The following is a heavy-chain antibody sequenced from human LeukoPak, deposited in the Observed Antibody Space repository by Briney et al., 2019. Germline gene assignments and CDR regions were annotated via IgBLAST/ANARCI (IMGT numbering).Heavy chain of an antibody. CDR3: ARSLGYCSGGSCFPFDY. V-gene: IGHV3-7*04. D-gene: IGHD2-15*01. J-gene: IGHJ4*02. CDR1: GFTFSSYW. CDR2: IKQDGSEK. Sequence: GGSLRLSCTASGFTFSSYWMNWVRQAPGKGLEWVANIKQDGSEKYYVDSVKGRFTISRDNAKKSLYLQMNSLRAEDTAVYYCARSLGYCSGGSCFPFDYWGQGTLVTVSS.